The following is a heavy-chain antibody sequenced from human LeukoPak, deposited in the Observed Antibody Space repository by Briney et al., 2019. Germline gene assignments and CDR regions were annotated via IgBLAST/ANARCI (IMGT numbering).Heavy chain of an antibody. CDR1: GFTFSEFA. D-gene: IGHD6-13*01. J-gene: IGHJ4*02. CDR3: AKSGWYGAPHYFDY. Sequence: GGSLRLSCAASGFTFSEFAMNWVRQAPGKGLEWVSVIYSGGSTYYADSVKGRFTISRDNSKNTLFLQMNSLRAEDTAVYYCAKSGWYGAPHYFDYWGQGTLVTVSS. V-gene: IGHV3-23*03. CDR2: IYSGGST.